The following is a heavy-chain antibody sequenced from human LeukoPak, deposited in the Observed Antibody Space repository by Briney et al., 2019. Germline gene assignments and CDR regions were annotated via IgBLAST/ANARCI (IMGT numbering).Heavy chain of an antibody. Sequence: GGSLRLSCAASGFTFSSYSMNWVRQAPGKGLEWVSYISSSSSTIYYADSVKGRFTISRDNAKNSLYLQMNSLRAEDTAVYYCARVEYSSGWYENYFDYWGQGTLVTVSS. J-gene: IGHJ4*02. CDR2: ISSSSSTI. V-gene: IGHV3-48*01. D-gene: IGHD6-19*01. CDR1: GFTFSSYS. CDR3: ARVEYSSGWYENYFDY.